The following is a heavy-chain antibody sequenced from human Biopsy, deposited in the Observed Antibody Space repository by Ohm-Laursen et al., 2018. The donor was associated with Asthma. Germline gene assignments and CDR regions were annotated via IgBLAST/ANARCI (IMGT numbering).Heavy chain of an antibody. CDR1: GYTFTDYY. Sequence: SVKVSCKASGYTFTDYYVMWLRRAPGEGLEWLGRISPNNGGTHYAQKFQGRVTMTRDRSISTAYMELSSLTSDDTAVYYCARDALYDNSAYIGDAFDIWGQGAMVTVSS. CDR3: ARDALYDNSAYIGDAFDI. D-gene: IGHD3-22*01. J-gene: IGHJ3*02. V-gene: IGHV1-2*06. CDR2: ISPNNGGT.